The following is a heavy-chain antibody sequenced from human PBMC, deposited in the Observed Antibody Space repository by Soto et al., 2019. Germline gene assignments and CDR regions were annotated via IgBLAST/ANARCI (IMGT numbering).Heavy chain of an antibody. CDR2: ISGSSSYI. J-gene: IGHJ6*02. Sequence: GGSLRLSCAASGFTFSSYSMNWVRQAPGKGLEWVSSISGSSSYIYYADSVKGRFTISRDNAKNSLYLQMNSLRAEDTAVYYCARADVVVVAATYYYGMDVWGQGTTVTVSS. V-gene: IGHV3-21*01. CDR1: GFTFSSYS. CDR3: ARADVVVVAATYYYGMDV. D-gene: IGHD2-15*01.